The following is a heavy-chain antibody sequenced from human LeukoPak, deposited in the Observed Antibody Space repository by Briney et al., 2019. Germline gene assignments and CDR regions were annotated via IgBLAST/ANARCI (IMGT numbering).Heavy chain of an antibody. D-gene: IGHD3-22*01. Sequence: SGGSLRLSCTASGFTFSIYGMSWVRQAPGRGLEWVSTITGSGGSTYDADSVRGRFTISRDNSKNTLYLQMNSLRAEDTAVYYCAKDLLSWNYYDSSGYYPLREYFDYWGQGTLVTVSS. V-gene: IGHV3-23*01. CDR1: GFTFSIYG. J-gene: IGHJ4*02. CDR2: ITGSGGST. CDR3: AKDLLSWNYYDSSGYYPLREYFDY.